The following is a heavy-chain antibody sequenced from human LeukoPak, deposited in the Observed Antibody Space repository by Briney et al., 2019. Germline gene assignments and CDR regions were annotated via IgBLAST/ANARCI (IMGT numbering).Heavy chain of an antibody. Sequence: PSETLSLTCTVSGGSISSYYWSWIRQPAGKGLEWIGRIYTSGSTNYNPSLKSRVTISVGKSKNQFSLKLSSVTAADTAVYYCARGGDSSGFYWGQGTLVTVSS. J-gene: IGHJ4*02. CDR1: GGSISSYY. CDR3: ARGGDSSGFY. D-gene: IGHD6-19*01. CDR2: IYTSGST. V-gene: IGHV4-4*07.